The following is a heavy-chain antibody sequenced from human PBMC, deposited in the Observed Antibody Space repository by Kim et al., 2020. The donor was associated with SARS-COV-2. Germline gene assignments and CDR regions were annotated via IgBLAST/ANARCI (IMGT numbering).Heavy chain of an antibody. J-gene: IGHJ3*02. Sequence: TTYTPSLNSRVTISVDTSKNQFSLKLSSVTAADTAVYYCTVGAASTAFDIWGQGTMVTVSS. D-gene: IGHD1-26*01. CDR3: TVGAASTAFDI. V-gene: IGHV4-4*09. CDR2: T.